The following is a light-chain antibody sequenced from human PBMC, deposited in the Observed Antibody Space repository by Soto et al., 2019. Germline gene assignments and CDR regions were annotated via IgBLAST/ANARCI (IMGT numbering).Light chain of an antibody. CDR2: AVS. J-gene: IGKJ5*01. Sequence: DIQLTHSPSFLSASVLYIVTITFRASQGISIYLAWYQQKPGKAPNLLIYAVSILQSGVPSRFSGSGSGTEFTLTISSLQPEDFATYYCQNLVAYPINFGQGTRLEIK. CDR1: QGISIY. CDR3: QNLVAYPIN. V-gene: IGKV1-9*01.